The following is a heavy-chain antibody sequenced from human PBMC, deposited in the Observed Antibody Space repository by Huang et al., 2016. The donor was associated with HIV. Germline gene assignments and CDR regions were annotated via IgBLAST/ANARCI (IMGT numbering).Heavy chain of an antibody. Sequence: EVQLVQSGAEVKKPGESLKISCQGSGYSFTSYWIGGVRQMPGKGLAWVGINDPGDSETRDSPSVQGQVTISADKSISTAYLQWSSLKASDTAMYYCARLSTTWYFDYWGQGTLVTVSS. CDR3: ARLSTTWYFDY. J-gene: IGHJ4*02. CDR1: GYSFTSYW. V-gene: IGHV5-51*01. CDR2: NDPGDSET. D-gene: IGHD1-1*01.